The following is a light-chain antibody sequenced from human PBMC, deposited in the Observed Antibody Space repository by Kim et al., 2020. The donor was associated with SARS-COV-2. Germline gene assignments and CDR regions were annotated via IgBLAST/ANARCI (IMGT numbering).Light chain of an antibody. CDR1: SLRSYY. J-gene: IGLJ3*02. Sequence: ALGQTVRLTGHGDSLRSYYASWYQQKPGQAPVLVIYGKNNRPSGIPDRFSGSSSGNTASLTITGAQAEDEADYYCNSRDSSGNPLVFGGGTKLTVL. CDR2: GKN. CDR3: NSRDSSGNPLV. V-gene: IGLV3-19*01.